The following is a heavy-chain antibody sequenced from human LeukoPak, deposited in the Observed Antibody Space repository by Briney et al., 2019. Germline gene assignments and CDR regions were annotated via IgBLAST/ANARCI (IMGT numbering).Heavy chain of an antibody. CDR2: IYYSGST. CDR1: GGSISSYY. CDR3: SRDRAVAGHYFDH. Sequence: SETLSLTCTVSGGSISSYYWSWIRQPPGKGLEWIGCIYYSGSTDYNPSLKSRVTISLDTSKNQFSLKLSSVTAADTAVYYCSRDRAVAGHYFDHWGQGTLVTASS. D-gene: IGHD6-19*01. J-gene: IGHJ4*02. V-gene: IGHV4-59*01.